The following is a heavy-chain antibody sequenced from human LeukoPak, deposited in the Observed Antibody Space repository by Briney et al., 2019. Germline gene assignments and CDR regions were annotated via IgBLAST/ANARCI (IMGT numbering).Heavy chain of an antibody. D-gene: IGHD6-13*01. J-gene: IGHJ3*02. Sequence: SETLSLTCTVTGGSISSYYWSWIRQPPGKGLEWIGYIYYSGSTNYNPSLKSRVTISVDTSKNQFSLKLSSVTAADTAVYYCASVAAAGPHDAFDIWGQGTMVTVSS. CDR3: ASVAAAGPHDAFDI. CDR2: IYYSGST. V-gene: IGHV4-59*01. CDR1: GGSISSYY.